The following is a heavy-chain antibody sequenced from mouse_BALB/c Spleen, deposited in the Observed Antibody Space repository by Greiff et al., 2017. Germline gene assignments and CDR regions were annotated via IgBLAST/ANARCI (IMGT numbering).Heavy chain of an antibody. CDR3: ARKDGYYPWYFDV. V-gene: IGHV2-2*02. CDR1: GFSLTSYG. CDR2: IWSGGST. Sequence: VHLVESGPGLVQPSQSLSITCTVSGFSLTSYGVHWVRQSPGKGLEWLGVIWSGGSTDYNAAFISRLSISKDNSKSQVFFKMNSLQANDTAIYYCARKDGYYPWYFDVWGAGTTVTVSS. D-gene: IGHD2-3*01. J-gene: IGHJ1*01.